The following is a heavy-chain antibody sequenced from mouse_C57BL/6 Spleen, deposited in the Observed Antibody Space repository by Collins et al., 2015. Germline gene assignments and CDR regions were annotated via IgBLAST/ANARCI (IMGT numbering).Heavy chain of an antibody. J-gene: IGHJ4*01. D-gene: IGHD1-1*01. V-gene: IGHV1-80*01. Sequence: QVQLQQSGAELVKPGASVKISCKASGYAFSSYWMNWVKQRPGKGLEWIGQIYPGDGDTNYNGKFKGKATLTADKSSSTAYMQLSSLTSEDSAVYFCARGRDITTVVDAMDYWGQGTSVTVSS. CDR3: ARGRDITTVVDAMDY. CDR2: IYPGDGDT. CDR1: GYAFSSYW.